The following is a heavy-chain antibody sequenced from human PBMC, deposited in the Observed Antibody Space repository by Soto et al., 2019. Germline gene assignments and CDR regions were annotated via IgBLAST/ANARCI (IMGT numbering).Heavy chain of an antibody. CDR3: ARGDHGFDY. V-gene: IGHV4-61*01. CDR2: IYYSGST. J-gene: IGHJ4*02. Sequence: SETLSLTCTVSGGSVSSGSYYWSWIRQPPGKGLEWIGYIYYSGSTNYNPSLKSRVTISVDTSKSQFSLKLSSVTAADTAVYYCARGDHGFDYWGQGTLVTVSS. CDR1: GGSVSSGSYY.